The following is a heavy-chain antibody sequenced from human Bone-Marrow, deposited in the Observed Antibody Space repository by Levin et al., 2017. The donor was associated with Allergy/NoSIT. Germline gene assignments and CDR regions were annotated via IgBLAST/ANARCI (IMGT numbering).Heavy chain of an antibody. CDR3: ARPYYYGSGSSWGDAFDI. Sequence: GESLKISCKASGYTFTGYYMHWVRQAPGQGLEWMGWINPNSGGTNYAQKFQGRVTMTRDTSISTAYMELSRLRSDDTAVYYCARPYYYGSGSSWGDAFDIWGQGTMVTVSS. CDR2: INPNSGGT. CDR1: GYTFTGYY. V-gene: IGHV1-2*02. D-gene: IGHD3-10*01. J-gene: IGHJ3*02.